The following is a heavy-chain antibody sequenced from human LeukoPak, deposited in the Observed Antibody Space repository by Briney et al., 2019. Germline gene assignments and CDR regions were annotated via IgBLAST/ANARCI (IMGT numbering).Heavy chain of an antibody. CDR2: ISTSEST. V-gene: IGHV4-61*02. J-gene: IGHJ5*02. CDR3: ARGRGYCSSTSCYSFSWFDP. D-gene: IGHD2-2*01. CDR1: GGSISSGTYY. Sequence: SQTLSLTCTVSGGSISSGTYYWSWIRQPAGKGLEWIGRISTSESTNYNSSLKSRVTISVDTSKNQFSLKLSSVTAADTAVYYCARGRGYCSSTSCYSFSWFDPWGQGTLVTVSS.